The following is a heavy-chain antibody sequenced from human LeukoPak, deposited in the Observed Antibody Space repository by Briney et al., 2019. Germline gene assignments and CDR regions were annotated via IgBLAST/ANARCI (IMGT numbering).Heavy chain of an antibody. D-gene: IGHD3-10*01. CDR3: ARDRVMGSGSYPHYYYYYGMDV. V-gene: IGHV3-11*01. Sequence: PGGSLSLSCAASRLTFSDYYMSWIRQAPGKGLEWVSYISSSGSTIYYADSVKGRFTISRDNAKNSLYLQMNSLRAEDTAVYYCARDRVMGSGSYPHYYYYYGMDVWGQGTTVTVSS. CDR2: ISSSGSTI. J-gene: IGHJ6*02. CDR1: RLTFSDYY.